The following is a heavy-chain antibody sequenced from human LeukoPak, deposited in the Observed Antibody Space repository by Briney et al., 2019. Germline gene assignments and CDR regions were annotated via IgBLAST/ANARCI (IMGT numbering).Heavy chain of an antibody. Sequence: GGSLRLSCAASGFTFSNSAMNWVRQVPGRGLEWVTSIDYDSSHIYYAASVRGRFTISRDNARNPVYLQMNSLRVEDTAVYYCARDPLRYLRVGHYDYWGQGTLVAVSS. J-gene: IGHJ4*02. CDR1: GFTFSNSA. D-gene: IGHD3-9*01. CDR2: IDYDSSHI. V-gene: IGHV3-21*01. CDR3: ARDPLRYLRVGHYDY.